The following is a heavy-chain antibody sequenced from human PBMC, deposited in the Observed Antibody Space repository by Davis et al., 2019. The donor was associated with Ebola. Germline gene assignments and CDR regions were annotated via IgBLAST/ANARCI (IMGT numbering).Heavy chain of an antibody. D-gene: IGHD2-2*01. Sequence: ASVKVSCKASGYTFTSYYMHWVRQAPGQGLEWMGIINPSGGSTSYAQKFQGRVTMTRDTSTSTVYMELSSLRSEDTAVYYCARDREVVPAADYYYYMDVWGKGTTVTVSS. V-gene: IGHV1-46*01. CDR2: INPSGGST. CDR3: ARDREVVPAADYYYYMDV. J-gene: IGHJ6*03. CDR1: GYTFTSYY.